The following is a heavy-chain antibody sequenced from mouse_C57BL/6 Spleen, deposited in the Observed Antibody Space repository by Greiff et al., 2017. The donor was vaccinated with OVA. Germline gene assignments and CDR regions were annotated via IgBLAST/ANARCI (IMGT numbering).Heavy chain of an antibody. V-gene: IGHV1-50*01. CDR3: ARRDTTVVARYFDV. Sequence: QVQLQQPGAELVKPGASVKLSCKASGYTFTSYWMQWVKQRPGQGLEWIGEIDPSDSYTNYNQKFKGKATLTVDTSSSTAYMQLSSLTSEDSAVYYCARRDTTVVARYFDVWGTGTTVTVSS. D-gene: IGHD1-1*01. J-gene: IGHJ1*03. CDR1: GYTFTSYW. CDR2: IDPSDSYT.